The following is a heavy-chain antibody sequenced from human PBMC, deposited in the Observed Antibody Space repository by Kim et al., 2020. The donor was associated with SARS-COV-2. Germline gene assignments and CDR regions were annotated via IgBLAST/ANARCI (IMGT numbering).Heavy chain of an antibody. D-gene: IGHD6-19*01. CDR3: ARGSGWWRN. CDR2: VYNRGST. CDR1: GGPISTYY. V-gene: IGHV4-59*01. Sequence: SETLSLTCTVSGGPISTYYWSWIRQPPGKGLEWIGNVYNRGSTNYNPSLIGRVTISVDTSKNQFSLNLTSVTAADTAMYYCARGSGWWRNWGQGTLVTVSS. J-gene: IGHJ4*02.